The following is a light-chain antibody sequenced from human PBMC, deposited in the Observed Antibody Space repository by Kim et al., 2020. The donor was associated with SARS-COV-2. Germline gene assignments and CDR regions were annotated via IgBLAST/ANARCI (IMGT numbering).Light chain of an antibody. CDR2: DVS. CDR3: SSYTSNNTYV. Sequence: QSALTQPASVSGSPEQSITISCTGTGSDVGHYNSVSWYQQHPGKAPKLMIYDVSNRPSGASDRFSGSKSDNTASLTISGLQAEDEADYYCSSYTSNNTYVFGTGTKVTVL. CDR1: GSDVGHYNS. V-gene: IGLV2-14*03. J-gene: IGLJ1*01.